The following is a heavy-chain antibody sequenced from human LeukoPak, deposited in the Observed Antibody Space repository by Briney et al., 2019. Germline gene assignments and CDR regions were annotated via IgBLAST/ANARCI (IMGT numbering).Heavy chain of an antibody. CDR2: IDSEGRST. CDR3: ARFGGSYHGLDV. V-gene: IGHV3-74*01. CDR1: GFTFSSYW. J-gene: IGHJ6*02. D-gene: IGHD1-26*01. Sequence: GGSLRLSCAASGFTFSSYWMHWVRQAPGKGLVWVSGIDSEGRSTGYADSVKGRFTISRDNAKNTLYLQMDSLRAEDTAVYYCARFGGSYHGLDVWGQGTTVTVSS.